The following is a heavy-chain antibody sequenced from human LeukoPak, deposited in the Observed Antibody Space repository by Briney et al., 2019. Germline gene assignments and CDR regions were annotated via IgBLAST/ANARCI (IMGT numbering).Heavy chain of an antibody. J-gene: IGHJ4*02. D-gene: IGHD5-12*01. CDR3: ARGGDDIGDY. CDR1: GFTFINYW. CDR2: INTDGTTT. Sequence: GGSLRVSCAASGFTFINYWMHWVRQAPGKGLVWVSRINTDGTTTNYADSVKGRFTISRDNAKNTLDLQMNSLRAEDTAVYYCARGGDDIGDYWGRGTLVTVSS. V-gene: IGHV3-74*01.